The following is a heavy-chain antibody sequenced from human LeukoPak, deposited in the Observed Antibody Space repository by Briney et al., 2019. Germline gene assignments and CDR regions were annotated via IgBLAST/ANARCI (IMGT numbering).Heavy chain of an antibody. CDR1: GGTLSSYP. D-gene: IGHD3-10*01. J-gene: IGHJ5*02. Sequence: SVKVSCEASGGTLSSYPISWVRQAPGQGLEWMGRVIPIAGLTNYGQKFQGRVTLTADISIKTAYMELSGPTIDDTAIYYCARSVASPNAGRGNWFDPWGQGTLVTVSS. CDR3: ARSVASPNAGRGNWFDP. V-gene: IGHV1-69*02. CDR2: VIPIAGLT.